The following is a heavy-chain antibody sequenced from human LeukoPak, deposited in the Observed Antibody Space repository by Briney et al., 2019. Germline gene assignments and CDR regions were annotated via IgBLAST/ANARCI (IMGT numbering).Heavy chain of an antibody. CDR3: ASLRLVPASPCHI. CDR2: IYYSGST. V-gene: IGHV4-59*08. D-gene: IGHD2-2*01. J-gene: IGHJ3*02. CDR1: GGSISSYY. Sequence: SETLSLTCTVSGGSISSYYWSWIRQPPGKGLEWIGYIYYSGSTNYNPSRKSRVTISVDTSKNQFYLNLSSVTAADTALYYCASLRLVPASPCHIWPQETIDSVSS.